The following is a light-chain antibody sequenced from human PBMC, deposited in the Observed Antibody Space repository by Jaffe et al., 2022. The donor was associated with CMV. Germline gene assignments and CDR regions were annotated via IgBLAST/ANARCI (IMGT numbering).Light chain of an antibody. CDR1: QSVTSDY. CDR2: GAS. J-gene: IGKJ2*01. CDR3: QQYDSSRGT. Sequence: EIVLTQSPGTLSLSPGERATLSCRASQSVTSDYLAWYQQKPSQAPRLLIYGASSRATGIPDRFSGSGSGTDFTLTISRLEPEDFAVYYCQQYDSSRGTFGRGTRLEIK. V-gene: IGKV3-20*01.